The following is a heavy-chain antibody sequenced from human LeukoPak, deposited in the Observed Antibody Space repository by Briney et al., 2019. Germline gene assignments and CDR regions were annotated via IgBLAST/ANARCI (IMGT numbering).Heavy chain of an antibody. D-gene: IGHD3-10*01. CDR1: GFSFSIYY. V-gene: IGHV3-74*01. CDR2: INSDGTAT. J-gene: IGHJ4*02. Sequence: PGGSLRLSCAASGFSFSIYYMHWVRQAPGKGLVWVSRINSDGTATVYADSVRSRFTISRDNAKNTLYLQMNSLRAEDTAVYYCVLYGLGSPHWGQGTLVTVSS. CDR3: VLYGLGSPH.